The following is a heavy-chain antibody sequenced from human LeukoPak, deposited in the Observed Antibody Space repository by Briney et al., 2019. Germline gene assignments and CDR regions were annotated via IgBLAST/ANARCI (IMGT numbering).Heavy chain of an antibody. J-gene: IGHJ4*02. Sequence: SETLSLTCTVSGGSISSNTYSWGWIRQPPGKGLEWIGSIYYGGSAYYNPSLKSRVTISVDKSKNQFSLKLSSVTAADTAVYYCARDAYDSSGYSFDYWGQGTLVTVSS. CDR3: ARDAYDSSGYSFDY. V-gene: IGHV4-39*07. CDR1: GGSISSNTYS. D-gene: IGHD3-22*01. CDR2: IYYGGSA.